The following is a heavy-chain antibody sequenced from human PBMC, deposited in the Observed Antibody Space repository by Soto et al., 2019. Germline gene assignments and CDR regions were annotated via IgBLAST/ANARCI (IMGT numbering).Heavy chain of an antibody. CDR2: IHSTGNS. CDR3: TRVTFTPNWFDS. Sequence: PSETLSLTCSVSCDSISTSYWSWIRQPAEKRPEWIGRIHSTGNSHYTPSFESRVSISVDTSKNQFSLRLTSVTAADSAMYFCTRVTFTPNWFDSWGQGILVTVSS. V-gene: IGHV4-4*07. CDR1: CDSISTSY. D-gene: IGHD2-15*01. J-gene: IGHJ5*01.